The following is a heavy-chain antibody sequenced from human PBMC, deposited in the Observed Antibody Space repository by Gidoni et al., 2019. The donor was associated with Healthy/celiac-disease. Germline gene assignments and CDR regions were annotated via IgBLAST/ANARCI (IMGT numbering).Heavy chain of an antibody. V-gene: IGHV4-39*01. D-gene: IGHD4-17*01. CDR1: GGSISSSSYY. Sequence: QLQLQESGPGLVKPSETLSLTCTVSGGSISSSSYYWGWIRQPPGKGLALIGRIYYSGSTYYNPSLKSRVTISVDTSKNQFSLKLSSVTAADTAVYYCARHDYGHSLDYWGQGTLVTVSS. J-gene: IGHJ4*02. CDR3: ARHDYGHSLDY. CDR2: IYYSGST.